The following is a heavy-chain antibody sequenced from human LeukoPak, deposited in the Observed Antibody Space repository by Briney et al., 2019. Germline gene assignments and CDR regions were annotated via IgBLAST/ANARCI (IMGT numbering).Heavy chain of an antibody. CDR2: INHSGST. CDR3: ARGRYLTTGGGAAAGFLDY. Sequence: SETLSLTCGVSGGSFSGYYWNWIRQPPGKGLEWIGEINHSGSTNYNPSLKSRVTIPVDTSQKQFSLRLSSVTAADTAVYYCARGRYLTTGGGAAAGFLDYWGQGTLVTVSS. V-gene: IGHV4-34*01. CDR1: GGSFSGYY. J-gene: IGHJ4*02. D-gene: IGHD6-13*01.